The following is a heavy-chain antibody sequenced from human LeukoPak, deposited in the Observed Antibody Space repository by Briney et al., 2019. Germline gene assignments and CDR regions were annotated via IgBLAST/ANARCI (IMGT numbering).Heavy chain of an antibody. CDR3: ATDSGVFGSSGWYDFDY. V-gene: IGHV1-24*01. CDR2: FDPEGGET. J-gene: IGHJ4*02. CDR1: GYTLTELS. D-gene: IGHD6-19*01. Sequence: GASVKVSCKVSGYTLTELSMHWVRQAPGKGPEWMGGFDPEGGETIYAQKFQGRVTMTEDTSTDTAYMELSSLRSEDTAVFYCATDSGVFGSSGWYDFDYWGQGTLVTVSS.